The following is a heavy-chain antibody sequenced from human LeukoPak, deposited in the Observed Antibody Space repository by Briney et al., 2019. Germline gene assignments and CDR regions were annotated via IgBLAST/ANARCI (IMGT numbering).Heavy chain of an antibody. Sequence: PGXXXXLSCAASGFTFSGTAMHWVRQASGKGLEWVGRIRSKANSYATAYAASVKGRFTISRDDSKNTAYLQMNSLKTEDTAVYYCTTTGDSTFDYWGQGTLVTVSS. D-gene: IGHD6-13*01. CDR2: IRSKANSYAT. CDR3: TTTGDSTFDY. V-gene: IGHV3-73*01. CDR1: GFTFSGTA. J-gene: IGHJ4*02.